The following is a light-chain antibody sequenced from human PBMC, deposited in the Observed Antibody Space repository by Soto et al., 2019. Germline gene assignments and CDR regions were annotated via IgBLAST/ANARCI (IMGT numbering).Light chain of an antibody. CDR3: QQYGSSPFT. V-gene: IGKV3-20*01. J-gene: IGKJ3*01. CDR1: QSVSSSY. Sequence: EIVLTQSPGTLSLSPGERATLSCRASQSVSSSYLAWYQQKPGQAPRLLIYCASSRATGIPDRFSGSGSGTDFALTISRLEPEDFAEYYCQQYGSSPFTFGPGTKVDIK. CDR2: CAS.